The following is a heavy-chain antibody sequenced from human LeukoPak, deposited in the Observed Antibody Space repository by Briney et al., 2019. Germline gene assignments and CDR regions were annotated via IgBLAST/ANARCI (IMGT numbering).Heavy chain of an antibody. V-gene: IGHV4-30-2*01. CDR3: AKVRRGYSGLFDY. J-gene: IGHJ4*02. CDR2: INPSGST. CDR1: GGSISSGGYY. D-gene: IGHD6-13*01. Sequence: SQTLSLTCIVSGGSISSGGYYWSWIRQPPGKGLECIGYINPSGSTSYNPSLKSRVTISVDRSKNQFSLKLTSVTAADTAVYYCAKVRRGYSGLFDYWGQGTLVTVSS.